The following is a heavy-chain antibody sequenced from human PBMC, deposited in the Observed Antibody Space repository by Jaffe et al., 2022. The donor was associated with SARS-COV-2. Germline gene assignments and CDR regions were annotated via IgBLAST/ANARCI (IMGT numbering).Heavy chain of an antibody. J-gene: IGHJ5*02. D-gene: IGHD1-26*01. V-gene: IGHV1-3*04. CDR3: ARDRVVGATTSMNWFDP. CDR1: GYTFTSYA. Sequence: QVQLVQSGAEVKKPGASVKVSCKASGYTFTSYAMHWVRQAPGQRLEWMGWINTGNGNTKYSQKFQGRVTITRDTSASTAYMELSSLRSEDTAVYYCARDRVVGATTSMNWFDPWGQGTLVTVSS. CDR2: INTGNGNT.